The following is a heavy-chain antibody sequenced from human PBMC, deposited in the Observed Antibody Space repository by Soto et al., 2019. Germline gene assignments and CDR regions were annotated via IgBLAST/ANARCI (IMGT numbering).Heavy chain of an antibody. J-gene: IGHJ4*01. CDR2: IIPILGIA. V-gene: IGHV1-69*02. CDR1: GGTFSSYT. CDR3: ARRGIAAADGGFDY. Sequence: GASVKVSCKASGGTFSSYTISWVRQAPGQGLEWMGRIIPILGIANYAQKFQGRVTITADKSTSTAYMELSSLRSEDTAVYYCARRGIAAADGGFDYWGQGTLVTVSS. D-gene: IGHD6-13*01.